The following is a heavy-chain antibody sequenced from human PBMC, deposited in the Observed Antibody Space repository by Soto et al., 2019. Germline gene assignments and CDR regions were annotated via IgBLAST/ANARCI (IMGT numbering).Heavy chain of an antibody. D-gene: IGHD3-16*01. CDR1: GYTFTSYY. Sequence: DSVQVSCKASGYTFTSYYMHWVRQAPGQGLEWMGIINPSGGSTNYAQKFQGRVTLTRDTSTSAVYMELSSLRSEDTAVYYCARSGAIEWGMGYYYYYGMDVWGQGNTVTVSS. V-gene: IGHV1-46*01. CDR3: ARSGAIEWGMGYYYYYGMDV. J-gene: IGHJ6*02. CDR2: INPSGGST.